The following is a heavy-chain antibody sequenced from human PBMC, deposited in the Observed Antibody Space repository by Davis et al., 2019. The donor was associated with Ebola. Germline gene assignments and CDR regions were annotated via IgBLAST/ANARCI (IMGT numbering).Heavy chain of an antibody. CDR3: ARGRDYALDI. D-gene: IGHD2-21*02. V-gene: IGHV3-48*02. J-gene: IGHJ3*02. CDR2: ISGGTGAM. CDR1: GFTFSGSS. Sequence: PGGSLRLSCAASGFTFSGSSMNWVRQAPGKGLEWISHISGGTGAMEYADSVQGRFTISRDNAKNSLYLQMNSLRDDETAVYYCARGRDYALDIWGQGTMVTVSS.